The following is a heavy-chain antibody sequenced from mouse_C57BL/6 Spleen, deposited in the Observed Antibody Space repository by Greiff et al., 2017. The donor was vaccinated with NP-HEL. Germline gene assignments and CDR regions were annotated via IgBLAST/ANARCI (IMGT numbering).Heavy chain of an antibody. J-gene: IGHJ2*01. CDR1: GFNIKDDY. D-gene: IGHD2-2*01. V-gene: IGHV14-4*01. CDR3: TTWEVTTPY. CDR2: IDPENGDT. Sequence: VQLQQSGAELVRPGASVKLSCTASGFNIKDDYMHWVKQRPEQGLEWIGWIDPENGDTEYASKFQGKATITADTSSNTAYLQLSSLTSEDTAVYYCTTWEVTTPYWGKGTTLTVSS.